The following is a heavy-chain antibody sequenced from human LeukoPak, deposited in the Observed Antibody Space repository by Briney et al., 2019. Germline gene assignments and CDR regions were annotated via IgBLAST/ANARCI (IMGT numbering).Heavy chain of an antibody. V-gene: IGHV4-59*01. Sequence: SETLSLTCTVSGGSLSSYYWSWIRQPPGKGLEWIGYVYYSGSTNYNPSLKSRVAISIDTSKNQFSLKLSSVTAADTAVYYCARWGLKGYDYWGQGTLVTVSS. D-gene: IGHD3-16*01. CDR1: GGSLSSYY. CDR3: ARWGLKGYDY. CDR2: VYYSGST. J-gene: IGHJ4*02.